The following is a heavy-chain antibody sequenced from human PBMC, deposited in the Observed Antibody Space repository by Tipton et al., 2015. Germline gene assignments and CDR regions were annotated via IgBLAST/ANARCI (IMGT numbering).Heavy chain of an antibody. Sequence: QLVQSGDEVKKPGASVKVSCKASGYTFIRYGISWVRQAPGQGLEWMGWISSYNGNTIYAQKVQGRVTMTTDTSTNIAYMDLRSLRSDDTAVYYCVRDRRELGLPSFDYWGQGTLVSVSS. D-gene: IGHD1-26*01. CDR1: GYTFIRYG. J-gene: IGHJ4*02. V-gene: IGHV1-18*01. CDR2: ISSYNGNT. CDR3: VRDRRELGLPSFDY.